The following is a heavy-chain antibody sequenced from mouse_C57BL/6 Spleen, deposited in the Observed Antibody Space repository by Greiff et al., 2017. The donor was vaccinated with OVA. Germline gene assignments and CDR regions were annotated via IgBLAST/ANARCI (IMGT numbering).Heavy chain of an antibody. D-gene: IGHD2-4*01. J-gene: IGHJ4*01. CDR1: GFSLTSYA. CDR2: IWTGGGT. CDR3: ARCYDYDVDYAMDY. Sequence: QVQLQQSGPGLVAPSQRLSITCTVSGFSLTSYAISWVRQPPGKGLEWLGVIWTGGGTNYNSALKSRLSISKDNSKSQVFLKMNSLQTDDTARYYCARCYDYDVDYAMDYWGRVTSVTVSS. V-gene: IGHV2-9-1*01.